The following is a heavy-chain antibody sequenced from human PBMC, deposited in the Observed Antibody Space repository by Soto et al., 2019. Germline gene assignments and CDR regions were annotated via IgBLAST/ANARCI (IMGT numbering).Heavy chain of an antibody. CDR3: AKGGYTFAYE. Sequence: ETLSLTCAVSGGSISSGGYSWSWVRQPPGKGLEWVSAISPSASDTLYADSVKGRFTISRDNSQNTLFLQMTSLRADDTAVYYCAKGGYTFAYEWGQGALVTVSS. V-gene: IGHV3-23*01. CDR2: ISPSASDT. CDR1: GGSISSGGYS. J-gene: IGHJ4*02. D-gene: IGHD5-18*01.